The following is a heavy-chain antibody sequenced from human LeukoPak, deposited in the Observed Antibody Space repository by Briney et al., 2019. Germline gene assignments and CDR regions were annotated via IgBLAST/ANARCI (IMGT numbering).Heavy chain of an antibody. CDR2: ISAYNGNT. CDR3: ARSGEDVVVVTAIGAFDI. D-gene: IGHD2-21*02. J-gene: IGHJ3*02. V-gene: IGHV1-18*01. Sequence: ASVKVSCKASGYTFSTYGISWVRQAPGQGLEWMGWISAYNGNTNYAQKLQGRVTMTTDTSTSTAYMELRCLRSDDTAVYYCARSGEDVVVVTAIGAFDIWGQGTMVTVSS. CDR1: GYTFSTYG.